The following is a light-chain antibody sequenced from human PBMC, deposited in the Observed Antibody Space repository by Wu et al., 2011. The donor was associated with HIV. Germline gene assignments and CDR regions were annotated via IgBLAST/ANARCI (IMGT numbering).Light chain of an antibody. J-gene: IGKJ2*01. CDR1: ESVTRTY. Sequence: EIVLTQSPGTLSLSPGESATLSCRASESVTRTYLAWYQQRPGQAPRLLIYDVSRRATDIPDRFSGSGSGTDFTLSISRLEPEDVAVYYCQQYATSPHTFGQGTKLEIK. CDR3: QQYATSPHT. CDR2: DVS. V-gene: IGKV3-20*01.